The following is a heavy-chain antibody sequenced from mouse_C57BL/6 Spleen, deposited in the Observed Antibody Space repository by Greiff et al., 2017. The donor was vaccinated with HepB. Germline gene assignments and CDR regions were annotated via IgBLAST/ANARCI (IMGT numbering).Heavy chain of an antibody. V-gene: IGHV1-53*01. Sequence: QVQLQQPGTELVKPGASVKLSCKASGYTFTSYWMHWVKQRPGQGLEWIGKINPSNGGTNYNEKFKSKATLTVDKSSSTAYMQLSSLTSEDSAVYYCSRWSYSRSPWFAYWGQGTLVTVSA. CDR3: SRWSYSRSPWFAY. CDR2: INPSNGGT. D-gene: IGHD2-10*01. J-gene: IGHJ3*01. CDR1: GYTFTSYW.